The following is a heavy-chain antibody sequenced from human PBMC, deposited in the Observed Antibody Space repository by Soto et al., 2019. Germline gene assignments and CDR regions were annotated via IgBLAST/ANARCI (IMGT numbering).Heavy chain of an antibody. CDR1: GFTVSSKY. Sequence: EAHLVESGGGLVQPGGSLRLSCAASGFTVSSKYMSWFRQAPGKGLEWVSRIQSGGPTYNADSLKGRFTIPRDTSENTLHLQMDSLRAEDTAVYYCARDDDLCDGGRCYGVPLDVWGKGTPVTVSS. CDR2: IQSGGPT. CDR3: ARDDDLCDGGRCYGVPLDV. D-gene: IGHD2-15*01. V-gene: IGHV3-66*01. J-gene: IGHJ6*04.